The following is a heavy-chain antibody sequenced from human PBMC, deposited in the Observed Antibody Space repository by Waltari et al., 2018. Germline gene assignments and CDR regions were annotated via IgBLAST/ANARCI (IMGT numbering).Heavy chain of an antibody. D-gene: IGHD2-2*01. J-gene: IGHJ6*02. CDR2: MNPNSGNT. CDR3: GYCSSTSCWDGMDV. Sequence: QVQLVQSGAEVKKPGASVKVSCKASGYTFTRYDINWVRQATGQGLEWMGWMNPNSGNTGYAHKFQGRVTMTRNTSISTAYMELSSLRSEDTAVYYCGYCSSTSCWDGMDVWGQGTTVTVSS. V-gene: IGHV1-8*01. CDR1: GYTFTRYD.